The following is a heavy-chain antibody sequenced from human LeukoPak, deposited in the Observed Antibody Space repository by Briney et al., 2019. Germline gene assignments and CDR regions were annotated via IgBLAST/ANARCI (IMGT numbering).Heavy chain of an antibody. CDR2: INHSGST. CDR1: GGSFSGYY. Sequence: PSETLSLTCAVHGGSFSGYYWSWIRQPPGKGLEWIGEINHSGSTNYNPSLKSRVTISVDTSKNQFSLKLSSVTAADTAVYYCAIYYGSGSYVDYWGQGTLVTVSS. D-gene: IGHD3-10*01. CDR3: AIYYGSGSYVDY. J-gene: IGHJ4*02. V-gene: IGHV4-34*01.